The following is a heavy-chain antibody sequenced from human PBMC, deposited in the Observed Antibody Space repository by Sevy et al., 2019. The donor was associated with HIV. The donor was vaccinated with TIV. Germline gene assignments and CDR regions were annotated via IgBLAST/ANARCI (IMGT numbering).Heavy chain of an antibody. CDR2: TYYRSKWYN. CDR3: ARWPIAAAGAYSDY. D-gene: IGHD6-13*01. CDR1: GDSVSSNSAA. V-gene: IGHV6-1*01. J-gene: IGHJ4*02. Sequence: KQSQTLSLTCAISGDSVSSNSAARNWIRQSPSRGLEWLGRTYYRSKWYNDYAVSVKSRITINPDTSKNQFSLQLNSVTPEDTAVYYCARWPIAAAGAYSDYWGQGTLVTVSS.